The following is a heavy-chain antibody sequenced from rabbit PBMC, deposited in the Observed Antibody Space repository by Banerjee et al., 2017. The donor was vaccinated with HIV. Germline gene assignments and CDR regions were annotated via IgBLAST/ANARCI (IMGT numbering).Heavy chain of an antibody. V-gene: IGHV1S45*01. CDR3: GRVWAGFFGWILGL. J-gene: IGHJ4*01. D-gene: IGHD3-1*01. CDR2: INTSSGTP. Sequence: QEQLEESGGDLVKPEGSLTLTCTASGFSFSNKYVMCWVRQAPGKGLEWIGCINTSSGTPFSGSWAKAQSPPPKPPPPRVTLKMPSLTAADPPPFFCGRVWAGFFGWILGLGAPAPLATVS. CDR1: GFSFSNKYV.